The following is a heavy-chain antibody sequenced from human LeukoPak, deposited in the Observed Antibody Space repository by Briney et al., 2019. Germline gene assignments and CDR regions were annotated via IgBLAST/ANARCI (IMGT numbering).Heavy chain of an antibody. J-gene: IGHJ6*02. V-gene: IGHV1-18*01. D-gene: IGHD6-13*01. CDR2: ISAYNGNT. Sequence: ASVKVSCKASGYTFTSYGISWVRQAPGQGLEWMGWISAYNGNTNYAQKLQGRVTMTTDTSTSTAYMELRSLRSDDTAVYYCARDPQQLVLPYYHGMDVWGQGTTVTVSS. CDR3: ARDPQQLVLPYYHGMDV. CDR1: GYTFTSYG.